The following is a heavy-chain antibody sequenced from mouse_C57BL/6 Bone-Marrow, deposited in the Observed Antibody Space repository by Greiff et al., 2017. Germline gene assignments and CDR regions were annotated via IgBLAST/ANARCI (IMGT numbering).Heavy chain of an antibody. V-gene: IGHV5-9*04. CDR2: ISGGGGNT. J-gene: IGHJ2*01. Sequence: EVQVVESGGGLVKPGGSLKLSCAASGFTFSSYSMSWVRQTPEKRLEWVAIISGGGGNTDYPDSVKGRITISRDNAKNTLYLQMSRLRSEDTAVYACAKRDFLLQWYVDYWGQGTTLTVSA. D-gene: IGHD1-1*01. CDR3: AKRDFLLQWYVDY. CDR1: GFTFSSYS.